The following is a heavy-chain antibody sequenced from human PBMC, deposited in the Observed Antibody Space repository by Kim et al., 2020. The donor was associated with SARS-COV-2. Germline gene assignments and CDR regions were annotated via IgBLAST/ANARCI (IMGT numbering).Heavy chain of an antibody. Sequence: GGSLRLSCAASGFTVSSNYMSWVRQAPGKGLEWVSVIYSGGSTYYADSVKGRFTISRDNSKNTLYLQMNSLRAEDTAVYYCARRRGYCGGDCYMSWGQGTLVTGSS. D-gene: IGHD2-21*01. V-gene: IGHV3-53*01. CDR2: IYSGGST. J-gene: IGHJ4*02. CDR3: ARRRGYCGGDCYMS. CDR1: GFTVSSNY.